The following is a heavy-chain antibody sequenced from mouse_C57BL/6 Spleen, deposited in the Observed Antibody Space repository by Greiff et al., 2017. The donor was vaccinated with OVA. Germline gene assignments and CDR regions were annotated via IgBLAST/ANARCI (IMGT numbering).Heavy chain of an antibody. CDR2: IWWNDDK. J-gene: IGHJ1*03. Sequence: QVTLKESGPGILQPSQTLSLTCSFPGFSLSTSNMGIGWIRQPSGKGLEWLAHIWWNDDKYYNPSLKSRRTITKDTTNNQVLLKITSVDTADTATYYCAQIEWYYYGSSYEYFDVWGTGTTVTVSS. CDR1: GFSLSTSNMG. V-gene: IGHV8-5*01. CDR3: AQIEWYYYGSSYEYFDV. D-gene: IGHD1-1*01.